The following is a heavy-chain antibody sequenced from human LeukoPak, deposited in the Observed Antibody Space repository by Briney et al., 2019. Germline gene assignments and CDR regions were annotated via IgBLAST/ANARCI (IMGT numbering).Heavy chain of an antibody. CDR2: ISGSGGST. Sequence: PGGSLRLSCAASGFTFSSYGMSWVRQAPGKGLEWVSAISGSGGSTYYADSVKGRFTISRDNSKNTLYLQMNSLRAEDTAVYYCAMGGSGWESYYYMDVWGKGTTVTVSS. V-gene: IGHV3-23*01. CDR3: AMGGSGWESYYYMDV. J-gene: IGHJ6*03. D-gene: IGHD6-19*01. CDR1: GFTFSSYG.